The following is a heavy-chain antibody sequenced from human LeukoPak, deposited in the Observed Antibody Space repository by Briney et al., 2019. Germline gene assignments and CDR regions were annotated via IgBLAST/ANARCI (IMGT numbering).Heavy chain of an antibody. CDR1: GGSFSSHY. Sequence: SETLSLTCTVSGGSFSSHYWSWIRQPPGKGLEWIGYISYIGSTNYNTSLKSRVTISVDTSKNQFSLKLSSVTAADTAVYYCARDPTTVTKGLDIWGQGTMVTVSS. CDR3: ARDPTTVTKGLDI. D-gene: IGHD4-17*01. V-gene: IGHV4-59*11. CDR2: ISYIGST. J-gene: IGHJ3*02.